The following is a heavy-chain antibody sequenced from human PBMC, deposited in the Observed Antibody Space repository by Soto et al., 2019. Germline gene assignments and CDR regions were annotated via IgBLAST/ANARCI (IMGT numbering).Heavy chain of an antibody. CDR1: GYTFTSYG. J-gene: IGHJ6*02. V-gene: IGHV1-18*01. D-gene: IGHD6-19*01. CDR3: ARRQWLVGGYYYGMDV. Sequence: QVQLVQSGAEVKKPGASVKVSCKASGYTFTSYGISWVRQAPGQGLEWMGWTSAYNGNTNYAQKLQGRVTMTTDTSTSTAYMERRSLRSDDTAVYYGARRQWLVGGYYYGMDVWGQGTTVTVSS. CDR2: TSAYNGNT.